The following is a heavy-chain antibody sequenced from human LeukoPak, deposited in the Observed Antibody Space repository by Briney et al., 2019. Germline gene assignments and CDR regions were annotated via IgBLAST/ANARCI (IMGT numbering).Heavy chain of an antibody. V-gene: IGHV4-34*01. CDR2: INHSGST. J-gene: IGHJ5*02. CDR1: GGSLSGYY. CDR3: ARYKRNYDFWSGYRNWFDP. Sequence: SETLSLTCAVYGGSLSGYYWSWIRQPPGKGLEWIGEINHSGSTNYNPSLKSRVTISVDTSKNQFSLKLSSVTAADTAVYYCARYKRNYDFWSGYRNWFDPWGQGTLVTVSS. D-gene: IGHD3-3*01.